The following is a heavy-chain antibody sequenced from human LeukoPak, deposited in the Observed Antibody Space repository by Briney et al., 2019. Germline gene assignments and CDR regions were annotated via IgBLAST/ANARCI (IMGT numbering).Heavy chain of an antibody. CDR2: ISAGGDGT. D-gene: IGHD2/OR15-2a*01. J-gene: IGHJ3*02. Sequence: GGSLRLSCAASTFAFSRYPMGWVRQAPGKGLEWVSGISAGGDGTYNADPVKGRFTISRDNSKNTLFLQMNNLRAEDTAKYYGAKSLLTTAAGTGRAFDIWGQGTMVTVSS. V-gene: IGHV3-23*01. CDR1: TFAFSRYP. CDR3: AKSLLTTAAGTGRAFDI.